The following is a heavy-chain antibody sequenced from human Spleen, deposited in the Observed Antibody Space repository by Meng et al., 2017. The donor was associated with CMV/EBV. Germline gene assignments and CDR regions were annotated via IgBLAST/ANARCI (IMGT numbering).Heavy chain of an antibody. Sequence: GESLKISCAASRFTFSCHDMHWVRQVTGKGLEWVSSISTAGDTYYPGSVKGRFTVSRENAKNSLYLQMNSLRAEDTAVYYCARRYGGNSGRDFDYWGQGTLVTVSS. V-gene: IGHV3-13*01. CDR3: ARRYGGNSGRDFDY. CDR1: RFTFSCHD. J-gene: IGHJ4*02. CDR2: ISTAGDT. D-gene: IGHD4-23*01.